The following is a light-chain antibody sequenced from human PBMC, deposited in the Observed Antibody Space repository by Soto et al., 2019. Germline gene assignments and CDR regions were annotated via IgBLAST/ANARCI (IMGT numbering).Light chain of an antibody. V-gene: IGLV2-14*03. J-gene: IGLJ2*01. CDR1: SSDVGNYPY. CDR3: ASYTTSSTVV. Sequence: QSALTQPASVSGSPGQSIAISCTGTSSDVGNYPYVSWYQQHPGKVPKLVIFDVQQRPSGVSNRFSGSKSGNTASLTISGLQAEDEGDYYSASYTTSSTVVFGGGTKVTVL. CDR2: DVQ.